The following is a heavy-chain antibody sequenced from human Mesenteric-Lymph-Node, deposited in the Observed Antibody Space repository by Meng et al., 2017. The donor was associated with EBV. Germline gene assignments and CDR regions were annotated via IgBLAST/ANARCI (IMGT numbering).Heavy chain of an antibody. D-gene: IGHD3-10*01. V-gene: IGHV1-18*01. J-gene: IGHJ5*02. CDR1: GYTLTSYG. CDR3: ARVWLWFGELGWFDP. CDR2: SSAYNGNT. Sequence: QMQLVQSGSGWKKPGATGKVSCKASGYTLTSYGIRWVLQAPGQGRGWMGWSSAYNGNTNYAQKLQGRVTMTTDKSTSTAYMELRSLRSDDTAVYYCARVWLWFGELGWFDPWGQGTLVTVSS.